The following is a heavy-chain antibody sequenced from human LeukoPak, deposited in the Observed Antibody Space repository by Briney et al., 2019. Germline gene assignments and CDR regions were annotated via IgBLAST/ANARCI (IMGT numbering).Heavy chain of an antibody. Sequence: GESLKISCKGSGYSFTSYWIGWVRQMPGKGLEWMGIIYPGDSDTRYSPSFQGQVTISADKSISTAYLQWSSLKASDTAMYYCAWGLGYCSGGSCYQEYYFDYWGQGILVTVSS. CDR2: IYPGDSDT. CDR1: GYSFTSYW. D-gene: IGHD2-15*01. V-gene: IGHV5-51*01. CDR3: AWGLGYCSGGSCYQEYYFDY. J-gene: IGHJ4*02.